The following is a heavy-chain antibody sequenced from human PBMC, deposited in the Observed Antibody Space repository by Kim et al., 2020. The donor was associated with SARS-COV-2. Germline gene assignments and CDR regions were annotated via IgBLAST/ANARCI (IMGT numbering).Heavy chain of an antibody. J-gene: IGHJ4*02. Sequence: QGRVTITADKSTSTAYMELSSLRSEDTAVYYCARGFMSKMATIDHDFDYWGQGTLVTVSS. V-gene: IGHV1-69*04. CDR3: ARGFMSKMATIDHDFDY. D-gene: IGHD5-12*01.